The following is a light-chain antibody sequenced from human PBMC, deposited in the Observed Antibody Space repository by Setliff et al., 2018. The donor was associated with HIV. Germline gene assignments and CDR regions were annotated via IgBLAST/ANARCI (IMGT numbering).Light chain of an antibody. V-gene: IGLV1-51*01. Sequence: QSALTQPPSVSAAPGQKVTISCSGSSSNIGNNYVSWYQQLPRTAPKLLIYDNNKRPSGIPDRFSGSRSGTSATLGITGLQTGDEADYFCGTWDSSLTVGVFGGGTQLTVL. CDR2: DNN. CDR1: SSNIGNNY. CDR3: GTWDSSLTVGV. J-gene: IGLJ3*02.